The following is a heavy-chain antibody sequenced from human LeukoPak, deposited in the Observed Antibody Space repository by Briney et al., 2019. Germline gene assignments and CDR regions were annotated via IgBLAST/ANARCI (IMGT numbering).Heavy chain of an antibody. CDR3: AKGGASVTRYVDY. V-gene: IGHV3-30*18. CDR2: MSNSGENT. CDR1: GFTFSSYS. Sequence: GGSLRLSCAASGFTFSSYSMQWVRQTPGKGLEWVGIMSNSGENTFYGEAVKGRFTISRDNSQNTLYLRMNSLRPEDTAVYYCAKGGASVTRYVDYWGQGTLVTVSS. J-gene: IGHJ4*02. D-gene: IGHD4-17*01.